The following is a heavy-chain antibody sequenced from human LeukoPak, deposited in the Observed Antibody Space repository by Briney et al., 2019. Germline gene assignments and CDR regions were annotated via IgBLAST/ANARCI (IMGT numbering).Heavy chain of an antibody. CDR1: GGSISSGNYY. D-gene: IGHD3-10*01. CDR2: IYLSGST. V-gene: IGHV4-61*09. J-gene: IGHJ4*02. Sequence: SETLSLTCTVSGGSISSGNYYWSWIRQPAGKGLEWIGHIYLSGSTNYNPSLQSRVSMSLDTSRNQFSLRLSSVTAADTAVYYCARDPVWFGENSWGQGTLVIVSS. CDR3: ARDPVWFGENS.